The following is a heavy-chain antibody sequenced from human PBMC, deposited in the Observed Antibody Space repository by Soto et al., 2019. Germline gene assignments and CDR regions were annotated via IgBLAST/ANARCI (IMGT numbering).Heavy chain of an antibody. CDR3: AKDQRAARPPSPIDY. D-gene: IGHD6-6*01. CDR2: ISGSGGST. V-gene: IGHV3-23*01. J-gene: IGHJ4*02. CDR1: GFTFSSYA. Sequence: EVQLLESGGGLVQPGGSLRLSCAASGFTFSSYAMSWVRQAPGKGLEWVSAISGSGGSTYFADSVKGRFTISRDNSKNTLYLQMNSLRAEYTAVYYCAKDQRAARPPSPIDYWGQGTLVTVSS.